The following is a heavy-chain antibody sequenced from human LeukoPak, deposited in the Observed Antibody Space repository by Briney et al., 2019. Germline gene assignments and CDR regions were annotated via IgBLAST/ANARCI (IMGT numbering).Heavy chain of an antibody. D-gene: IGHD6-19*01. J-gene: IGHJ6*03. Sequence: SETLSLNCAVSGYSISSSYYWGWIRQHPGKGLEWIGSIYHSGSTYYNPSLKSRVTISVDTSKNQFSLKLSSVTAADTAVYYCAREAVADYMDVWGKGTTVTVSS. V-gene: IGHV4-38-2*02. CDR1: GYSISSSYY. CDR3: AREAVADYMDV. CDR2: IYHSGST.